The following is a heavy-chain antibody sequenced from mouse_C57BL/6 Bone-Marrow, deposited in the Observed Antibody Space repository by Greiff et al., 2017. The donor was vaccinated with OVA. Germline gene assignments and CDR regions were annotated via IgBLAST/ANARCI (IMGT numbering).Heavy chain of an antibody. CDR1: GFTFSDYG. Sequence: DVHLVESGGGLVKPGGSLKLSCAASGFTFSDYGMHWVRQAPEKGLEWVAYISSGSSTIYYADTVKGRFTISRDNAKNTLFLQMTSLRSEDTAMYYCAKRRIYDGYFHWYFDVWGTGTTVTVSS. CDR2: ISSGSSTI. J-gene: IGHJ1*03. D-gene: IGHD2-3*01. CDR3: AKRRIYDGYFHWYFDV. V-gene: IGHV5-17*01.